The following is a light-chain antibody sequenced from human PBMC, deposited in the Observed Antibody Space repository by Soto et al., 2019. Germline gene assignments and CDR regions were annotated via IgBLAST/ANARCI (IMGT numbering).Light chain of an antibody. Sequence: EIVLTQSPGTLSLSPGERATLSCRASQSVSSSYLAWYQQKPGQAPRLLIYGASSRATGIPDRFSGSGSGTDFTLTISRLEPEDFAVYYCQQYGSHLQRWTFGQGTKVDIK. CDR1: QSVSSSY. CDR3: QQYGSHLQRWT. V-gene: IGKV3-20*01. J-gene: IGKJ1*01. CDR2: GAS.